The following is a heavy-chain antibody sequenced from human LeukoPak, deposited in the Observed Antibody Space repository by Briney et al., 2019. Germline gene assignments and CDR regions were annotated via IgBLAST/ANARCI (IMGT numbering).Heavy chain of an antibody. CDR3: LRGSPQRWLQVYY. D-gene: IGHD5-24*01. J-gene: IGHJ4*02. CDR2: MNPNSGNT. V-gene: IGHV1-8*01. CDR1: GYTFTSYD. Sequence: GASVKVSCKASGYTFTSYDIHWVRQATGQGLEWMGWMNPNSGNTGYAQKFQGRVTMTRDTSITTAYMELSSLRFEDTAVYYCLRGSPQRWLQVYYWGQGSLVTVSS.